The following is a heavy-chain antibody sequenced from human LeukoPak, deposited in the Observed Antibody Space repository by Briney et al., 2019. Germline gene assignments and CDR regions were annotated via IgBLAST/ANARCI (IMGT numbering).Heavy chain of an antibody. CDR1: GGSISSYY. Sequence: SETLSLTCTVSGGSISSYYWSWIRQPPGKGLEWIGYICYSGSTNYNPSLKSRVTISVDTSKNQFSLKLSSVTAADTAVYYCARDPSPYSSSPGDYWGQGTLVTVSS. CDR2: ICYSGST. J-gene: IGHJ4*02. CDR3: ARDPSPYSSSPGDY. D-gene: IGHD6-6*01. V-gene: IGHV4-59*12.